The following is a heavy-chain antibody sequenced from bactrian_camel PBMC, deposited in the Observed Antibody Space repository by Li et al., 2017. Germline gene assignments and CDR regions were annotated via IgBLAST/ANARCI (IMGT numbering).Heavy chain of an antibody. CDR1: GFTFSSNS. J-gene: IGHJ4*01. CDR2: INSAGGST. Sequence: VQLVESGGGLVQPGGSLRLSCAASGFTFSSNSMSWVRQAPGKGLEWVSAINSAGGSTYYADSVKGRFAISRDNAKNTVYLQMNSLKPEDTALYYCSVATTSGTFNYWGQGTQVTVS. V-gene: IGHV3S40*01. CDR3: SVATTSGTFNY. D-gene: IGHD5*01.